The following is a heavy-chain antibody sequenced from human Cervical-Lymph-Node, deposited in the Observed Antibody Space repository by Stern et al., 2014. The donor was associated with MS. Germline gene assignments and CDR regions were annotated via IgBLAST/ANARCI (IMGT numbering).Heavy chain of an antibody. V-gene: IGHV1-2*06. CDR2: INPNSGGS. CDR3: ARSLTMREVDRKVSFDI. J-gene: IGHJ3*02. CDR1: GYTFSDYY. Sequence: VQLVQSGAEVKKPGASVKVSCKASGYTFSDYYVPWVRQAPGQGLEWMGRINPNSGGSIYAQKCQGRVTMTRDTSITTVYMELRRLSPDDTAAYFSARSLTMREVDRKVSFDIWGQGTMVTVSS. D-gene: IGHD3-22*01.